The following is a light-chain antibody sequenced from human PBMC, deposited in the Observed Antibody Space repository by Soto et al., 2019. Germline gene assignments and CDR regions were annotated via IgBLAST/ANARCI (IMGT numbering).Light chain of an antibody. Sequence: DIQMTQSPSSLSASLGDRVIITRRASQIINYYLNWYQQKPGKGPRLLIYAASSLQSGVPSRFSGSGSGTDFTLTISSLKPEDFGTYHCQQNYSTPTFGKGTKVDIK. J-gene: IGKJ1*01. CDR2: AAS. CDR3: QQNYSTPT. V-gene: IGKV1-39*01. CDR1: QIINYY.